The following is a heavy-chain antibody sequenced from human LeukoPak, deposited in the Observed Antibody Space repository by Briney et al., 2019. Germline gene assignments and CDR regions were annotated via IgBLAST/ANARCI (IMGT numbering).Heavy chain of an antibody. D-gene: IGHD5-12*01. V-gene: IGHV3-13*01. CDR2: IGTAGDT. Sequence: GGSLRLSCAASGFTFSSYDMHWVRQATGKGLEWVSAIGTAGDTYYPGSVKGRFTISRENAKNSLYLQMNSLRAGDTAVYYCARGGVDIVATLTPPESWFDPWGQGTLVTVSS. CDR3: ARGGVDIVATLTPPESWFDP. J-gene: IGHJ5*02. CDR1: GFTFSSYD.